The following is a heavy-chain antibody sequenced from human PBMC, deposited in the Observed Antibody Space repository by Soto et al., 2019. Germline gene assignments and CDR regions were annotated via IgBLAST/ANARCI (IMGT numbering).Heavy chain of an antibody. CDR3: ARDCYGGDCINGDI. V-gene: IGHV3-48*03. CDR1: GFTFSSYE. D-gene: IGHD2-21*02. CDR2: ISSSGSTI. J-gene: IGHJ3*02. Sequence: GGSLRLSFEGSGFTFSSYELNWVRQAPLNVLEWVSYISSSGSTIYYEDYVKVRFTISRDNAKNSLYLQMNSLRAEDTAVYYCARDCYGGDCINGDIWGQGTMVPVSS.